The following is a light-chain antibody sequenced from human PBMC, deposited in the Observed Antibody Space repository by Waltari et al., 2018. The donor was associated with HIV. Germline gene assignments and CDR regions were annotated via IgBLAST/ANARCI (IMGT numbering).Light chain of an antibody. J-gene: IGKJ3*01. CDR2: LGS. CDR1: QSLLHSNGSNY. Sequence: DIVMTQSPLSLPVTPGEPASISCRSSQSLLHSNGSNYLDWYLENPGQSPQLLIYLGSNRASGVPDRFSGSGSGTDFTLKISRVEAEDVGVYYCMQALQTPFTFGPGTKVDIK. V-gene: IGKV2-28*01. CDR3: MQALQTPFT.